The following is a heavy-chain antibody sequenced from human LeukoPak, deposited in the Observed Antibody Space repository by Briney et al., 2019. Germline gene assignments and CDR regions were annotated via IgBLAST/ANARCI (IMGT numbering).Heavy chain of an antibody. D-gene: IGHD4-17*01. CDR3: AKDQSGDYASDGMDV. V-gene: IGHV3-9*01. J-gene: IGHJ6*02. Sequence: PGRSLRLSCAASGFTFDDYAMHWVRQAPGKGLEWVSGISWNSGSIGYADSVKGRFTISRDNAKNSLYLQMNSLRAEDTALYYCAKDQSGDYASDGMDVWGQGTTVTVSS. CDR1: GFTFDDYA. CDR2: ISWNSGSI.